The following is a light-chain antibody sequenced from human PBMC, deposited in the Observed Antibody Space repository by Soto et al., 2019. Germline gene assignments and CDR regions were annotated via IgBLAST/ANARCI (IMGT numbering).Light chain of an antibody. J-gene: IGKJ5*01. V-gene: IGKV3-15*01. Sequence: EIVMTQSPATLSVSPGEAATLSCRASQSVRSNLAWYQQKPGQAPRLVIYAASTRATGIPDRFSGGVSGTEFTLTISSLQSEDFAVYYCQQYNEWPPFTFGQGTRLEI. CDR1: QSVRSN. CDR3: QQYNEWPPFT. CDR2: AAS.